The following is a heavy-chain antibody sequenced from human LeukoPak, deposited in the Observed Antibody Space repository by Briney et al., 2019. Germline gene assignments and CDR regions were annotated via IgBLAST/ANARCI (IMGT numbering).Heavy chain of an antibody. CDR2: ISSSSSYI. CDR3: ARAPRITMVRGVIYFDY. V-gene: IGHV3-21*01. Sequence: GGSLRLSCAASGLTFSSYSMNWVRQAPGKGLEWVSSISSSSSYIYYADSVKGRFTISRDNAKNSLYLQMNSLRAEDTAVYYCARAPRITMVRGVIYFDYWGQGTLVTVSS. CDR1: GLTFSSYS. J-gene: IGHJ4*02. D-gene: IGHD3-10*01.